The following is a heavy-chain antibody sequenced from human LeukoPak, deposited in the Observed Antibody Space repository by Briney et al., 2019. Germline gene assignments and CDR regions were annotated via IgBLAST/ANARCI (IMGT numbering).Heavy chain of an antibody. CDR1: GYTFTGYY. D-gene: IGHD3-10*01. Sequence: ASVKVSCKASGYTFTGYYMHWVRQAPGQGLEWMGWINPNSGGTNYAQKFQGRVTMTRDTSISTAYMELSRLNSDDTAVYYCARDLYYGSGCYPDYWGQGTLVTVSS. CDR3: ARDLYYGSGCYPDY. V-gene: IGHV1-2*02. J-gene: IGHJ4*02. CDR2: INPNSGGT.